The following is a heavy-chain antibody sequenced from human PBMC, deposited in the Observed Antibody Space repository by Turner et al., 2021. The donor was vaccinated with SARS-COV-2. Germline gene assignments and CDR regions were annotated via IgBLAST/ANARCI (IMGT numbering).Heavy chain of an antibody. V-gene: IGHV3-15*01. Sequence: GFTFSNAWMSWVRQAPGKGLEWVGRIKSKTDGETTDYAAPVKGRFTISRDDSKNTLYLQMNSLKTEDTAVYYCTTAGGSGSYYNVRYYYYYGMDVWGQGTTVTVSS. CDR1: GFTFSNAW. J-gene: IGHJ6*02. CDR3: TTAGGSGSYYNVRYYYYYGMDV. CDR2: IKSKTDGETT. D-gene: IGHD3-10*01.